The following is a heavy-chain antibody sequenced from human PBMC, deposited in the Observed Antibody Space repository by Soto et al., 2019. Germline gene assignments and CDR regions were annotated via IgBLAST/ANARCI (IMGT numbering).Heavy chain of an antibody. D-gene: IGHD6-13*01. CDR2: ISYDGSNK. J-gene: IGHJ4*02. V-gene: IGHV3-30*18. Sequence: QPGGSLRLSCAASGFTFSSYGMHWVRQAPGKGLEWVAVISYDGSNKYYADSVKGRFTISRDNSKNTLYLQMNSLRAEDTAVYYCAKAAWEQQLVPNDYWGQGTLVTVSS. CDR1: GFTFSSYG. CDR3: AKAAWEQQLVPNDY.